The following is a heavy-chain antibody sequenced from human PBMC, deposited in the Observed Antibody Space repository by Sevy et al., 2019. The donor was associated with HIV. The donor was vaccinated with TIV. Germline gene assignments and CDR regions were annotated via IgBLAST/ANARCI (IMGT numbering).Heavy chain of an antibody. V-gene: IGHV4-59*08. J-gene: IGHJ4*02. D-gene: IGHD1-26*01. CDR2: IYYNGHI. CDR1: GGSITSLY. CDR3: AGENAWGRGYS. Sequence: SETLSLTCTVSGGSITSLYWNWIRQPPGKGLEWFANIYYNGHINYNPSLKSRVTLSLDTSKNQFSLRLNSVTAADTAMYYCAGENAWGRGYSWGQGTLVTVSS.